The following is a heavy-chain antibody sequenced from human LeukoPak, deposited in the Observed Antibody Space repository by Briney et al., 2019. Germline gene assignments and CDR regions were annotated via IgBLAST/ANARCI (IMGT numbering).Heavy chain of an antibody. CDR3: AKSGRYGSGSVPPFDN. V-gene: IGHV3-23*01. J-gene: IGHJ4*02. CDR1: GFTFKAYA. CDR2: IRYNGANA. Sequence: PRGSLRLSCAASGFTFKAYAMGWVRQTPGKGLEWVSGIRYNGANAYYADSVKGRFTISRDNSKATLYLQMNSLRAADTAVYYCAKSGRYGSGSVPPFDNWGQGTLVTVSS. D-gene: IGHD3-10*01.